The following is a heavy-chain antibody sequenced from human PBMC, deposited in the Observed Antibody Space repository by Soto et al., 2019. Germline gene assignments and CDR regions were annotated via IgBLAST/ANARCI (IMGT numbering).Heavy chain of an antibody. CDR1: GSSISSYY. Sequence: SETLSLTCTVSGSSISSYYWSWIRQPPGKGLEWIGYIYYSGSTNYNPSLKSRVTISVDTSKNQFSLKLSSVTAADTAVYYCARHSRLQGWFDPWGQGTLVTVSS. J-gene: IGHJ5*02. CDR3: ARHSRLQGWFDP. CDR2: IYYSGST. V-gene: IGHV4-59*08. D-gene: IGHD4-4*01.